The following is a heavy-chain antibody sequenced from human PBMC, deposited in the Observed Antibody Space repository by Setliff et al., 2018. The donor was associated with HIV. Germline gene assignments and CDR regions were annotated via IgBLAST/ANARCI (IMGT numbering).Heavy chain of an antibody. CDR2: IYYSGST. CDR3: ALPYCSGGNCWSSASLPPAGWFDP. D-gene: IGHD2-15*01. Sequence: SETLSLTCNVSGGSISSSSYYWGWIRQPPGKGLEWIGSIYYSGSTYYNPSLKSRVTISVDTSKNHFSLKLSSVTAADTAMYYCALPYCSGGNCWSSASLPPAGWFDPWGQGTLVTVSS. CDR1: GGSISSSSYY. V-gene: IGHV4-39*02. J-gene: IGHJ5*02.